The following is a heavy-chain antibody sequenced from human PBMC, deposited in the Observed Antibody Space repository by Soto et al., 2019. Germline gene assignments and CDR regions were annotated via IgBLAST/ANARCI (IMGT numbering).Heavy chain of an antibody. CDR2: INTDGSDT. Sequence: EVQLVESGGGLAQPGGSLRLSCAASGFTFSSDWMHWVRQAPGKGLVWVSRINTDGSDTSYADSVKGRFTISRDNAKNTFYLKMNSLRAEDTAVYYCTRVRPGPQHYLDYWGKGKMFTVSS. CDR3: TRVRPGPQHYLDY. CDR1: GFTFSSDW. J-gene: IGHJ4*02. V-gene: IGHV3-74*01. D-gene: IGHD6-6*01.